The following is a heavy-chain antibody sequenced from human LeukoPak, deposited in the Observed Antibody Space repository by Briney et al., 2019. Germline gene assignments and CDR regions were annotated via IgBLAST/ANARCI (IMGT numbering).Heavy chain of an antibody. J-gene: IGHJ4*02. Sequence: GASVKVSCKASGYTFTNYGISWVRQAPGQGLEWMGWISANNGNRNYALKLQDRVSMITDTSTSTAYMELRSLRSDDTAVYYCARQGYGGHSLGAADYWGQGTLVTVSS. D-gene: IGHD4-23*01. CDR1: GYTFTNYG. CDR2: ISANNGNR. CDR3: ARQGYGGHSLGAADY. V-gene: IGHV1-18*01.